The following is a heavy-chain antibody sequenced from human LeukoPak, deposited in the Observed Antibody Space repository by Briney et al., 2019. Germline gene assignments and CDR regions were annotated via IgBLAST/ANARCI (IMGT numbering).Heavy chain of an antibody. V-gene: IGHV3-48*01. Sequence: GGSLRLSCAASGFTFSSYSMNWVRQAPGRGLEWVSDITSSSSTIYYADSVKGRFTISRDNAKNSLYLQMNSLRAEDTAVYYCARDRTMGEFDFWGQGTLVTVSS. J-gene: IGHJ4*02. CDR3: ARDRTMGEFDF. CDR2: ITSSSSTI. CDR1: GFTFSSYS. D-gene: IGHD4/OR15-4a*01.